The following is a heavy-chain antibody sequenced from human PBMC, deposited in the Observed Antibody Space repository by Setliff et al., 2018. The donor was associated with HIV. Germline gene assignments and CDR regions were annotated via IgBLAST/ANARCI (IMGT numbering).Heavy chain of an antibody. CDR3: ARSSDYRSPDAFDI. Sequence: ASVKVSCKASGGTFSSYAISWVRQAPGHGLEWMGGIIPIFGTANYAQKFQGRVTITTDESTSTAYMELSSLGSEDTAVYYCARSSDYRSPDAFDIWGQGTMVTVSS. D-gene: IGHD4-17*01. CDR2: IIPIFGTA. J-gene: IGHJ3*02. CDR1: GGTFSSYA. V-gene: IGHV1-69*05.